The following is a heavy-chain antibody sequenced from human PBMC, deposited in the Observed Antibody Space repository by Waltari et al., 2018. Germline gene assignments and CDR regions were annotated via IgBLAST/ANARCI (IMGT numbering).Heavy chain of an antibody. J-gene: IGHJ4*02. CDR1: GDIFTAYY. Sequence: QVHLVQSGAEVKKPGASVTVSCKASGDIFTAYYIHWVRQAPGQGFEWMGWINPKSGDTVYGQKCQVRITLTMDTSFSTAYMALKNLRSDDTAVYFCARVFGTQNNFDHRGQGTLVTVSS. V-gene: IGHV1-2*02. CDR2: INPKSGDT. CDR3: ARVFGTQNNFDH. D-gene: IGHD1-1*01.